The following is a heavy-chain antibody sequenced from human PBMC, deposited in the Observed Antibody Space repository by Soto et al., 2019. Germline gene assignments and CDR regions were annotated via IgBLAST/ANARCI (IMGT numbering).Heavy chain of an antibody. CDR1: GFTFSSNW. Sequence: EVQLVESGGGLVQPGGSLRLSCAASGFTFSSNWMHWVRRVPGRGLVWVSRINTDGSSADYVDSVKGRFTISRDNAKNTLYLQMNSLRVEDTAVYYCARDGEGFWGQGTLFTVSS. CDR3: ARDGEGF. V-gene: IGHV3-74*01. CDR2: INTDGSSA. J-gene: IGHJ4*02. D-gene: IGHD2-21*01.